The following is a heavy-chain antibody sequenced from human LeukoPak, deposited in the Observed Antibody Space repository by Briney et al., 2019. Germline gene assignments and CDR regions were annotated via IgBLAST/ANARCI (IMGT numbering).Heavy chain of an antibody. D-gene: IGHD1-26*01. CDR2: IIPIFGTA. J-gene: IGHJ4*02. Sequence: SVKVSCKASGDTFSNFALSWVRQAPGQGLEWLGGIIPIFGTANYAQKFQGRVTITTDDTITTDESTTTVYMELSSLRSEDTAVYYCARKILGATSGYDYWGQGTLVTVSS. CDR3: ARKILGATSGYDY. CDR1: GDTFSNFA. V-gene: IGHV1-69*05.